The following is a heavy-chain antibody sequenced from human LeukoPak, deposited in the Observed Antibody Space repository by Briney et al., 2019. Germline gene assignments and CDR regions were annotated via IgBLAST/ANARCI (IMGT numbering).Heavy chain of an antibody. D-gene: IGHD4-17*01. CDR1: GFTFSSCW. CDR2: IKEDGSAK. J-gene: IGHJ4*02. V-gene: IGHV3-7*04. Sequence: GGSLRLSCAASGFTFSSCWMSWVRQAPGKGLEWVANIKEDGSAKHYVDSVKGRFTISRDNAKNSLYLQMNSLRAEDTAVYYCGRVNYGDYRWGQGTLVTVSS. CDR3: GRVNYGDYR.